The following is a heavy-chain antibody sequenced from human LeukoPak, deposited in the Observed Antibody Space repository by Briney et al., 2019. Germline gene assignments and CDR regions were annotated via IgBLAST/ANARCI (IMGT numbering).Heavy chain of an antibody. Sequence: SETLSLTCAVSGYSISSAYYWGWIRQPPGKGLEWIGSTHHSGNTYYNPSLKSRVTISVDTPKNQFSLKLSSVTAADTAVYYCARVTGYMIEDYFDYWGQGTLVTVSS. D-gene: IGHD3-22*01. CDR2: THHSGNT. V-gene: IGHV4-38-2*01. CDR3: ARVTGYMIEDYFDY. CDR1: GYSISSAYY. J-gene: IGHJ4*02.